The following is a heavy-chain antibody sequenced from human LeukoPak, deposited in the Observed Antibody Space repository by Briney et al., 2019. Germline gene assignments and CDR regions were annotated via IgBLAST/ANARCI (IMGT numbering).Heavy chain of an antibody. CDR3: ARGFYYDSGATWRAFNI. Sequence: PGGSLRLSCAASGFTFSSYGMHWVRQAPGKGLEWVAFIRYDGSNKYYADSVKGRFTISRDNAKNSLYLQVNSLRAEDTALYYCARGFYYDSGATWRAFNIWGQGTMVTVFS. D-gene: IGHD3-22*01. V-gene: IGHV3-30*02. CDR1: GFTFSSYG. J-gene: IGHJ3*02. CDR2: IRYDGSNK.